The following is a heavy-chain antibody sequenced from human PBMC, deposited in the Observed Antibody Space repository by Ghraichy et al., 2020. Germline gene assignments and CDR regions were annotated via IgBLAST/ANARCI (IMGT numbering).Heavy chain of an antibody. CDR3: ARDVPPELRYFDWLSNVYYYYYGMDV. CDR2: ISAYNGNT. Sequence: ASVKVSCKASGYTFTSYGISWVRQAPGQGLEWMGWISAYNGNTNYAQKLQGRVTMTTDTSTSTAYMELRSLRSDDTAVYYCARDVPPELRYFDWLSNVYYYYYGMDVWGQGTTVTVSS. V-gene: IGHV1-18*01. CDR1: GYTFTSYG. J-gene: IGHJ6*02. D-gene: IGHD3-9*01.